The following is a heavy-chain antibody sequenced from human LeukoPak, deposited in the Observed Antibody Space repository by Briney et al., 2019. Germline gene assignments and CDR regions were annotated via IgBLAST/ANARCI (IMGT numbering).Heavy chain of an antibody. D-gene: IGHD3-10*01. CDR2: ISGSGGST. Sequence: GGSLRLSCAASGFTFDDYAMHWVRQAPGKGLEWVSAISGSGGSTYYADSVKGRFTISRDNSKNTLYLQMNSLRAEDTAVYYCAKDTSSYGSGSYYTAYYYYGMDVWGQGTTVTVSS. J-gene: IGHJ6*02. CDR3: AKDTSSYGSGSYYTAYYYYGMDV. V-gene: IGHV3-23*01. CDR1: GFTFDDYA.